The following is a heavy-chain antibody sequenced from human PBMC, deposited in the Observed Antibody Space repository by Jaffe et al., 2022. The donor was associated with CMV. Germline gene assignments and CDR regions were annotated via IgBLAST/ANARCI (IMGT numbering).Heavy chain of an antibody. CDR3: ARDREDYDSSGYGHYSYYMDV. V-gene: IGHV1-69*17. J-gene: IGHJ6*03. CDR1: GGTFSNFA. CDR2: IIPISGIT. Sequence: QVQLVQSGAEVKKPGSSVKISCKASGGTFSNFAISWVRQAPGQGLEWMGGIIPISGITYYGQMFQGRVTITADRSTNTAYMELASLRSEDTATYYCARDREDYDSSGYGHYSYYMDVWGRGTTVTVSS. D-gene: IGHD3-22*01.